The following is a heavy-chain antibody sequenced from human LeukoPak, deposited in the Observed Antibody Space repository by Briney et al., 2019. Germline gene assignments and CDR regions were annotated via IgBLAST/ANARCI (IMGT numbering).Heavy chain of an antibody. CDR1: GYTFTSYY. V-gene: IGHV1-46*01. CDR2: INPSGGST. Sequence: ASVNVSCKASGYTFTSYYMHWVRQAPGEGLEWMGIINPSGGSTSYVQKFQGRVTMTRDMSTSTVYMDLSSLRSEDTAVYYCARVAAEVVGVPGAIGFGWLRRDYYYMDVWGKGTTVTVSS. J-gene: IGHJ6*03. CDR3: ARVAAEVVGVPGAIGFGWLRRDYYYMDV. D-gene: IGHD2-2*02.